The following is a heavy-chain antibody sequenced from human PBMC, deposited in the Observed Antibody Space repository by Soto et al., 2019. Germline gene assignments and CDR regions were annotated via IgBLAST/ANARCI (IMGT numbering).Heavy chain of an antibody. V-gene: IGHV1-18*01. CDR2: ISAYNGNT. D-gene: IGHD2-21*02. J-gene: IGHJ4*02. CDR3: ARDSEGYCGGDCYSGY. CDR1: GYTFTSYG. Sequence: QVQLVQSGAEVKKPGASVKVSCKASGYTFTSYGISWVRQAPGQGLEWMGWISAYNGNTNYAQKLQGRVTMTTDTSTSTADMELRSVRSDDPAVYYCARDSEGYCGGDCYSGYGGQGTLVTVSS.